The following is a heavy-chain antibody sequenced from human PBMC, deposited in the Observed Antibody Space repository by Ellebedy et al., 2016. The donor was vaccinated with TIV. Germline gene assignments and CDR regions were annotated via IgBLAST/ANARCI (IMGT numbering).Heavy chain of an antibody. CDR2: ISRGSTST. Sequence: GGSLRLXXAASGFDFSDYYMNWIRQAPGKGLEWVALISRGSTSTRYSDSVKGRFTISRDDANHSLYLQMNSLRADDTAVYYCATRGSGHYWGQGTPVTVSS. V-gene: IGHV3-11*03. CDR3: ATRGSGHY. CDR1: GFDFSDYY. D-gene: IGHD3-10*01. J-gene: IGHJ4*02.